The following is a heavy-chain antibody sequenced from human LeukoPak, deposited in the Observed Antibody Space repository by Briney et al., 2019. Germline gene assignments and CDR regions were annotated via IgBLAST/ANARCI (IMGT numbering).Heavy chain of an antibody. V-gene: IGHV1-2*02. CDR1: GYTFTGYY. CDR2: INPNSGGT. D-gene: IGHD1-14*01. CDR3: ARDRAGGTPGMAFDI. J-gene: IGHJ3*02. Sequence: RASVKVSCKASGYTFTGYYMHWVRQAPGQGLEWMGWINPNSGGTNYAQKFQGRVTMTRDTSISTAYMELSRLRSDDTAVYYCARDRAGGTPGMAFDIWGQGTMVTVSS.